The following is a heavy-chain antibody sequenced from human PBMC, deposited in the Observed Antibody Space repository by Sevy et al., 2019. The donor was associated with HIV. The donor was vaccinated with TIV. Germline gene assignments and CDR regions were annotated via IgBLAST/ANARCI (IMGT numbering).Heavy chain of an antibody. CDR1: GGSVSSGSYY. D-gene: IGHD1-26*01. V-gene: IGHV4-61*01. CDR3: GRVGATFYYYGMDV. J-gene: IGHJ6*02. CDR2: IYYSGST. Sequence: SETLSLACTVSGGSVSSGSYYWSWIRQPPGKRLEWIRYIYYSGSTNYNPSLKSRLTISVETSKNQLSLKLSSVTAADTAVYYCGRVGATFYYYGMDVWGQGTTVTVSS.